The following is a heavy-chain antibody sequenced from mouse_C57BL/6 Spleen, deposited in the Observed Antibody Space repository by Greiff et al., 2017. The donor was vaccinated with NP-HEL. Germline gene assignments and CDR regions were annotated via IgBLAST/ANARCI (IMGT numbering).Heavy chain of an antibody. J-gene: IGHJ3*01. CDR3: ASGTGDDYDGFAY. D-gene: IGHD2-4*01. CDR2: INPYNGGT. CDR1: GYTFTDYY. Sequence: EVQLQQSGPVLVKPGASVKMSCKASGYTFTDYYMNWVKQSHGKSLEWIGVINPYNGGTSYNQKFKGKATLTVDKSSSTAYMELNSLTSEDSAVYYCASGTGDDYDGFAYWGQGTLVTVSA. V-gene: IGHV1-19*01.